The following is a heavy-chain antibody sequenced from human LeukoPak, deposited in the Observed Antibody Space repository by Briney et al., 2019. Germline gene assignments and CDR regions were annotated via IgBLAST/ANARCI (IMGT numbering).Heavy chain of an antibody. V-gene: IGHV1-69*04. CDR2: IIPILGIA. Sequence: SVKVSCKASGGTFSSYAISWVRQAPGQGLEWMGRIIPILGIANYAQKFQGRVTITRNTSISTAYMELSSLRSEDTAVYYCARRRGIAAVRGWFDPWGQGTLVTVSS. CDR3: ARRRGIAAVRGWFDP. CDR1: GGTFSSYA. D-gene: IGHD6-13*01. J-gene: IGHJ5*02.